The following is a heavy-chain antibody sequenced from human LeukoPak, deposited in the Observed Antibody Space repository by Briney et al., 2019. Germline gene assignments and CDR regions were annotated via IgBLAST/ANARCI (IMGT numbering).Heavy chain of an antibody. D-gene: IGHD3-22*01. J-gene: IGHJ4*02. CDR1: GFRFSDYS. V-gene: IGHV3-21*01. CDR2: ISTSSNNI. Sequence: GGSLRLSCAASGFRFSDYSMNWVRQAPGKGLEWVSSISTSSNNIFYADSVKGRFTISRDNAKNSLYLQMNSLRAEDTAVYYCARDLFYYDNSGYYYFDYWGQGTLVTVSS. CDR3: ARDLFYYDNSGYYYFDY.